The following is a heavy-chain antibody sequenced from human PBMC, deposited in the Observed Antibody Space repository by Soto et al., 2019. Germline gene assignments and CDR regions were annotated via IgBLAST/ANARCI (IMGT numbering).Heavy chain of an antibody. V-gene: IGHV3-30*03. D-gene: IGHD1-26*01. Sequence: VQLVESGGGVVQPGRSLRLSCAASGFTFSHYGIHWVRQAPGKGLEWLAVISYDGSNKHYADSVKGRFTVSRDNSKNTLYLQMNSLRAEDTAVYFCARYSGKYQGPIDYWGQGTVVTVSS. CDR1: GFTFSHYG. CDR2: ISYDGSNK. CDR3: ARYSGKYQGPIDY. J-gene: IGHJ4*02.